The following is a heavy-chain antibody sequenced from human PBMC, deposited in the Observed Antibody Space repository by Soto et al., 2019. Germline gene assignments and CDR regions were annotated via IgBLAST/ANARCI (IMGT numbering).Heavy chain of an antibody. J-gene: IGHJ6*02. Sequence: SETLSLTCTVSGGSISSYYWSWIRQPPGKGLEWIGYIYYSGSTNYNPSLKSRVTISVDTSKNQFSLKLSSVTAADTAVYYCARVWGDYYGSGSYYYYGMDVWDQGTTVTVSS. CDR2: IYYSGST. D-gene: IGHD3-10*01. CDR1: GGSISSYY. CDR3: ARVWGDYYGSGSYYYYGMDV. V-gene: IGHV4-59*01.